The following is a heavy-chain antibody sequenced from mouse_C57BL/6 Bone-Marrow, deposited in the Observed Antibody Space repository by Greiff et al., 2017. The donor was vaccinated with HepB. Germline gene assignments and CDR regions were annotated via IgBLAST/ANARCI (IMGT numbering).Heavy chain of an antibody. CDR1: GYAFTNYL. CDR2: INPGSGGT. D-gene: IGHD1-1*01. V-gene: IGHV1-54*01. CDR3: ASIYYYGSSYDAMDY. J-gene: IGHJ4*01. Sequence: VKLQESGAELVRPGTSVKVSCKASGYAFTNYLIEWVKQRPGQGLEWIGVINPGSGGTNYNEKFKGKATLTADKSSSTAYMQLSSLTSEDSAVYFCASIYYYGSSYDAMDYWGQGTSVTVSS.